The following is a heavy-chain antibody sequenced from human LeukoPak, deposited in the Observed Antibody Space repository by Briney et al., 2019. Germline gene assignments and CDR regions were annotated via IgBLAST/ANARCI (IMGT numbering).Heavy chain of an antibody. CDR2: IKQDGGDK. J-gene: IGHJ4*02. Sequence: GGSLRLSCVASGFTFNNYWMSWVRQAPGKGLEWVASIKQDGGDKYYVDSVRGRFTISRDNAKNSLYLQMSSLRAGDTAVYYCARGYMTADYWGQGSLVTDSS. D-gene: IGHD2-2*02. V-gene: IGHV3-7*05. CDR3: ARGYMTADY. CDR1: GFTFNNYW.